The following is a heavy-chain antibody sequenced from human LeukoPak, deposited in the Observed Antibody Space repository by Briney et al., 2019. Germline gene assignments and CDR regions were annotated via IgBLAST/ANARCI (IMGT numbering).Heavy chain of an antibody. D-gene: IGHD2-2*01. J-gene: IGHJ6*03. CDR1: GGSISSYY. Sequence: SETLSLTCTVSGGSISSYYWSWIRQPPGKGLEWIGYIYYSGSTNYNPSLKSRVTISVDTSKNQFSLRLKSVTAADTAVYYCARGERVPAAYSFNYYYYMDVWGKGTTVTVSS. V-gene: IGHV4-59*01. CDR2: IYYSGST. CDR3: ARGERVPAAYSFNYYYYMDV.